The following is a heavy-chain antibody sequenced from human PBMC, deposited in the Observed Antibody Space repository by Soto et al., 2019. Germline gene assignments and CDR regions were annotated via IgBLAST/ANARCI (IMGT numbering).Heavy chain of an antibody. D-gene: IGHD3-16*02. CDR3: AHQAYDYVWGSYRFDY. J-gene: IGHJ4*02. CDR2: IYWNDDK. Sequence: QITLKESGPTLVKPTQTLTLTCTFSGFSLSTSGVGVGWIRQPPGKALEWLALIYWNDDKRYSPSLKSRLTITKDTPKNQVVLTMTNMDPVDTATYYCAHQAYDYVWGSYRFDYWGQGTLVTVSS. V-gene: IGHV2-5*01. CDR1: GFSLSTSGVG.